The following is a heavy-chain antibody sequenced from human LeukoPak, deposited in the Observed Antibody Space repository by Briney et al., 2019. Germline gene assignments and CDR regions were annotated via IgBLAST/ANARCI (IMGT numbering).Heavy chain of an antibody. CDR2: IRSDGSST. Sequence: GGSLRLSCAASGFTFSTYWMHWVRQAPGKGLLWVSGIRSDGSSTIYADSVKGRFTISRDNARNTLYLQVNSLRAEDTAVYSCARASGPFDYWGQGTLVTVSS. D-gene: IGHD3-10*01. V-gene: IGHV3-74*01. J-gene: IGHJ4*02. CDR3: ARASGPFDY. CDR1: GFTFSTYW.